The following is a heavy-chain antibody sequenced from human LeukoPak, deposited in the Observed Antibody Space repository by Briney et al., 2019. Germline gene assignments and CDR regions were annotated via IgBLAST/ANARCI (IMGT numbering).Heavy chain of an antibody. V-gene: IGHV3-23*01. CDR2: ISGSGGST. J-gene: IGHJ6*03. Sequence: GGSLRLSCAASGFTFSKYAISWVRQAPGKGLEWVSGISGSGGSTYYADSVKGRFSISRDNSKNTLYLQMNSLRAEDTAVYYCAKEGHYDILTDYYVGDYYYYMDVWGKGTTVTISS. CDR3: AKEGHYDILTDYYVGDYYYYMDV. D-gene: IGHD3-9*01. CDR1: GFTFSKYA.